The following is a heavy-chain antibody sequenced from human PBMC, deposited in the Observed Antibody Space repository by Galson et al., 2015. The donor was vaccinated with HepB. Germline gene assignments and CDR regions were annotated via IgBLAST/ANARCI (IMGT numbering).Heavy chain of an antibody. CDR1: GYTFTSYY. CDR2: INPSGGST. J-gene: IGHJ6*02. V-gene: IGHV1-46*01. CDR3: ARYRIAAAGYIGGMDV. D-gene: IGHD6-13*01. Sequence: SVKVSCKASGYTFTSYYMHWVRQAPGQGLEWMGIINPSGGSTSYAQKFQGRVTMTRDTSTSTVYMELSSLRSEDTAVYYCARYRIAAAGYIGGMDVWGQGTTVTVSS.